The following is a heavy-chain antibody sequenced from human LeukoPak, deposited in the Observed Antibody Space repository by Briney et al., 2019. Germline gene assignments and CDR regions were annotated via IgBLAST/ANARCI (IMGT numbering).Heavy chain of an antibody. D-gene: IGHD5/OR15-5a*01. J-gene: IGHJ6*02. CDR1: GFTFSTYV. V-gene: IGHV3-53*01. CDR2: IYASGVT. CDR3: ARGVPGPNGMDV. Sequence: PGGSLRLSCAASGFTFSTYVMQWVRQAPGKGLEWVSVIYASGVTYYADSVKGRFTISRDNSKNTLYLQMNSLRAEDTAVYFCARGVPGPNGMDVWGHGTTVTVSS.